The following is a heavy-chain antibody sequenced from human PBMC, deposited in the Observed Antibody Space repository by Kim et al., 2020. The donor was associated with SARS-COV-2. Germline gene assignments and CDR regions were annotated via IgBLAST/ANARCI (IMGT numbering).Heavy chain of an antibody. D-gene: IGHD4-17*01. J-gene: IGHJ3*02. V-gene: IGHV3-33*01. CDR1: GFTFSSYG. Sequence: GGSLRLSCAASGFTFSSYGMHWVRQAPGKGLEWVAVIWYDGSNKYYADSVKGRFTISRDNSKNTLYLQMNSLRAEDTAVYYCARHSLDYGDLRDAFDIWGQGTMVPLSS. CDR2: IWYDGSNK. CDR3: ARHSLDYGDLRDAFDI.